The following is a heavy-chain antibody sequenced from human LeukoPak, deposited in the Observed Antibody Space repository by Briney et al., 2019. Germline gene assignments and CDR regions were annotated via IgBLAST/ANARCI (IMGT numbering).Heavy chain of an antibody. V-gene: IGHV4-59*01. CDR2: AYHNGNT. CDR1: GVSIRSYY. CDR3: ARWXTGVTTLNAFDM. Sequence: SETLSLTCTVSGVSIRSYYWNWIRQPPGQALEWIGYAYHNGNTKYNPSLKGRVTASVDASKNQISLNLNSVIAADTAVYYCARWXTGVTTLNAFDMWGQGTMVTVSS. D-gene: IGHD4-11*01. J-gene: IGHJ3*02.